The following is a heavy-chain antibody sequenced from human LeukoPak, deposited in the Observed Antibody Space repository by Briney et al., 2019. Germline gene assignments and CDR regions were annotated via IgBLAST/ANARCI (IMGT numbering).Heavy chain of an antibody. CDR3: AKPARTDYADY. CDR1: GYTFDDYG. CDR2: INWNGGST. V-gene: IGHV3-20*04. D-gene: IGHD1-14*01. Sequence: GGSLRLSCAASGYTFDDYGMSWVRQAPGKGLEWVSGINWNGGSTGYADSVKGRFTISRDNAKNSLYLQMNSLRAEDTAVYYCAKPARTDYADYWGQGTLVTVSS. J-gene: IGHJ4*02.